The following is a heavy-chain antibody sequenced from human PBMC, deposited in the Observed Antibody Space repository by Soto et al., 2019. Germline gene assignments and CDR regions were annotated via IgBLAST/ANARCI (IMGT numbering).Heavy chain of an antibody. J-gene: IGHJ5*02. V-gene: IGHV4-34*01. CDR1: GGSFSGYY. Sequence: SETLSLTCAVYGGSFSGYYWSWIRQPPGKGLEWIGEINHSGSTNYNPSLKSRVTISVDTSKNQFSLKLSSVTAADTAVYYCARGRRLMVYAIRANWFDPWGQGTLVTVSS. CDR3: ARGRRLMVYAIRANWFDP. CDR2: INHSGST. D-gene: IGHD2-8*01.